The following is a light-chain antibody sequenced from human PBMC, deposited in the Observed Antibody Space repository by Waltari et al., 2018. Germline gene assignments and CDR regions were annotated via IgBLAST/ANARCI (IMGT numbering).Light chain of an antibody. CDR3: QQRSSWPRT. V-gene: IGKV3-11*01. CDR1: QSINNY. Sequence: DIVLTQSPATLSLSPGERATLSCRASQSINNYLAWYQPKPGQAPRLLIYSASNRATSIPARFSGSGSGTDFFLTISSLDPEDFAVYYCQQRSSWPRTFGQGTRVEIK. J-gene: IGKJ1*01. CDR2: SAS.